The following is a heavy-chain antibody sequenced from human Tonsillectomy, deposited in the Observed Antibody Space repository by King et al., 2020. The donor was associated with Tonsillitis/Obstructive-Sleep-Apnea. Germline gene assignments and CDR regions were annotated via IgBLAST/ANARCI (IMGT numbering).Heavy chain of an antibody. J-gene: IGHJ2*01. D-gene: IGHD2-2*01. CDR3: ARAPVVPASWYFDL. Sequence: QLVQSGGGLIQPGGSLRLSCAASGFTVSRNYMTWVRQAPGKGLEWVAVIYSGSSTHYADPVKGRFTISRDHSKNTLSLQMNSLRAEDTALYYCARAPVVPASWYFDLWGRGTLVTVSS. CDR2: IYSGSST. V-gene: IGHV3-53*01. CDR1: GFTVSRNY.